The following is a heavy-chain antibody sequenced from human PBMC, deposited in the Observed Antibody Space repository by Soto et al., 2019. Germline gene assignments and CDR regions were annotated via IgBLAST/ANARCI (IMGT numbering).Heavy chain of an antibody. CDR1: GVSISTSSW. D-gene: IGHD6-19*01. CDR3: AKSVGWDAIDS. CDR2: MLHSGTT. V-gene: IGHV4-4*02. J-gene: IGHJ4*02. Sequence: QVQLQESGPGLVKPSGTLSLTCAVSGVSISTSSWWGWVSQSPGKGLGWIGDMLHSGTTNYNPTQKGRVSIAASKYKIQFSLKLNSVTAADTAVYYCAKSVGWDAIDSWGQGTLVIVSS.